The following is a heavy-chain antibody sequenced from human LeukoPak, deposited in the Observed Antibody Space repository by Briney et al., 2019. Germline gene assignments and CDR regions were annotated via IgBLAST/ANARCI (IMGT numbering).Heavy chain of an antibody. Sequence: PSETLSLTCTVSGGSISSSSYYWGWIRQPPGKGLEWIGSIYYSGSTYYNPSLKSRVTISVDTSKNQFSLKLSSVTATDTAVYYCARLGLRITMIVVAEPDYFDYWGQGTLVTVSS. CDR1: GGSISSSSYY. J-gene: IGHJ4*02. V-gene: IGHV4-39*01. D-gene: IGHD3-22*01. CDR2: IYYSGST. CDR3: ARLGLRITMIVVAEPDYFDY.